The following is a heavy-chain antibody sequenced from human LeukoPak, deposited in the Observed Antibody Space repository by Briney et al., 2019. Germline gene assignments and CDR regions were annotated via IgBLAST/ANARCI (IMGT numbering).Heavy chain of an antibody. CDR2: ISYDGSNK. V-gene: IGHV3-30*03. D-gene: IGHD4-23*01. Sequence: GSLRLSCAASGFTFSSYGMHWVRQAPGKGLEWVAVISYDGSNKYYADSVKGRFTISRDNSKNTLYLQMNSLRAEDTAVYYCARDNGGHFDYWGQGTLVTVSS. J-gene: IGHJ4*02. CDR1: GFTFSSYG. CDR3: ARDNGGHFDY.